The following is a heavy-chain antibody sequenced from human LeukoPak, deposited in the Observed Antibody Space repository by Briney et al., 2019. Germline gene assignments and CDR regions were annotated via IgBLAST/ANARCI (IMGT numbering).Heavy chain of an antibody. Sequence: SETLSLTCTVSGGSISSSSYYWGWIRQPPGKGLEWIGSIYYSGSTYYNPSLKSRVTISVDTSKNQFSLKLSSVTAADTAVYYCARVDYDSSGLLDYWGQGTLVTVSS. CDR1: GGSISSSSYY. D-gene: IGHD3-22*01. CDR3: ARVDYDSSGLLDY. CDR2: IYYSGST. J-gene: IGHJ4*02. V-gene: IGHV4-39*07.